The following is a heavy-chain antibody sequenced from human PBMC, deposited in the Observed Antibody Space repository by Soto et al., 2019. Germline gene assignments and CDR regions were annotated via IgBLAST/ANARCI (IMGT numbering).Heavy chain of an antibody. CDR1: GYTFTSYY. D-gene: IGHD6-13*01. J-gene: IGHJ3*02. CDR2: INPSGGST. CDR3: AKDLPAAGTVVYAFDI. Sequence: ASVKVSCKASGYTFTSYYMHWVRQAPGQGLEWMGIINPSGGSTSYAQKFQGRVTMTRDTSTSTVYMELSSLRSEDTAVYYCAKDLPAAGTVVYAFDIWGQGTMVTVSS. V-gene: IGHV1-46*01.